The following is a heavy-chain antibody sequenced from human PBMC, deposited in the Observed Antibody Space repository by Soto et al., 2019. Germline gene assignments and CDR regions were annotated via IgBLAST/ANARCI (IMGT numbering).Heavy chain of an antibody. CDR3: GRRVVTATVDAFDI. CDR2: INGDNGNT. CDR1: GYTFITYA. J-gene: IGHJ3*02. V-gene: IGHV1-3*01. Sequence: ASVKVSCKASGYTFITYAMHWVRQAPGQRLEWMGWINGDNGNTKYSQKFQGRVTITRDTSASTAYMELSSLRSEDTAVYYCGRRVVTATVDAFDIWGQGTMVTVSS. D-gene: IGHD2-15*01.